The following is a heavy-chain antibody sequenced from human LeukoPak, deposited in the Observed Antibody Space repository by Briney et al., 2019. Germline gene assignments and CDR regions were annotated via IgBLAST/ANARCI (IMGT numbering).Heavy chain of an antibody. D-gene: IGHD5-18*01. J-gene: IGHJ4*02. CDR2: ISGSGGGT. CDR3: AREYSYGTNFDY. CDR1: GFTFSSYA. V-gene: IGHV3-23*01. Sequence: PGGSLRLSCAASGFTFSSYAMSWVRQAPGKGLEWVSGISGSGGGTYYADSVKGRFTISRDNSKDTLYLQMNSLRAEDTAVYYCAREYSYGTNFDYWGQGTLVTVSS.